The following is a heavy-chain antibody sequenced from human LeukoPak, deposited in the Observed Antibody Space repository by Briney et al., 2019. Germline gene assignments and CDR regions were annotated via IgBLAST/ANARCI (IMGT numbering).Heavy chain of an antibody. D-gene: IGHD3-22*01. CDR3: ARHRSNYYDSSGYCDY. CDR1: GGSISSSSYY. Sequence: SETLSLTCTVSGGSISSSSYYWGWIRQPPGKGLEWIGSIYYSGSTYYNPSLKSRVTISVDTSKNQFSLKLSSVTAADTAVYYRARHRSNYYDSSGYCDYWGQGTLVTVSS. V-gene: IGHV4-39*01. CDR2: IYYSGST. J-gene: IGHJ4*02.